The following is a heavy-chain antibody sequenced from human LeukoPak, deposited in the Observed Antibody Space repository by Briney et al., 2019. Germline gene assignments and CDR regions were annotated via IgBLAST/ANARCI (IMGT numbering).Heavy chain of an antibody. Sequence: ASVKVSCKASGYTFTSYDINWVRQATGQGLEWMGWMNPNSGNTGYAQKFQGRVTMTRNTSISTAYMELSSLRSEDTAVYYCARGPITVFGVVISYWGQGTLVTVSS. CDR2: MNPNSGNT. CDR1: GYTFTSYD. V-gene: IGHV1-8*01. D-gene: IGHD3-3*01. J-gene: IGHJ4*02. CDR3: ARGPITVFGVVISY.